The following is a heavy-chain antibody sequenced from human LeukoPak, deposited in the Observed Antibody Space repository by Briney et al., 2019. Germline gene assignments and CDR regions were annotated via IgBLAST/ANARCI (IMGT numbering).Heavy chain of an antibody. Sequence: KPGESLQISCKGSGYSFTSYWIGWVRQLPGKGLEWMGIIYPGDSDTRYSPSFQGQVTISADKSISTAYLQWSSLKASDTAMYYCARLGSSSWYPYYYYMDVWGEGTTVTVSS. CDR2: IYPGDSDT. D-gene: IGHD6-13*01. V-gene: IGHV5-51*01. CDR3: ARLGSSSWYPYYYYMDV. J-gene: IGHJ6*03. CDR1: GYSFTSYW.